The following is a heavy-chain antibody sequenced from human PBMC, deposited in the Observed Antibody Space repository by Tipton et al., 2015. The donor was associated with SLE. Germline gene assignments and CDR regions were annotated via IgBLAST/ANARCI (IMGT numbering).Heavy chain of an antibody. D-gene: IGHD1-26*01. J-gene: IGHJ4*02. CDR2: INPSGGST. CDR1: GYTFTSYY. Sequence: QSGPEVKKPGASVKVSCKASGYTFTSYYIHWVRQAPGQGFEWMGIINPSGGSTSYAQKFQGRVTMTRDTSTSTVYMELSSLRSEDTAVYYCARDWENIVGAFPYWGQGTLVTVSS. V-gene: IGHV1-46*01. CDR3: ARDWENIVGAFPY.